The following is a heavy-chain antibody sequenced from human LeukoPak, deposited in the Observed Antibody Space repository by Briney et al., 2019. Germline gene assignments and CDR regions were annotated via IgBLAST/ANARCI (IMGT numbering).Heavy chain of an antibody. J-gene: IGHJ4*02. D-gene: IGHD5-18*01. CDR1: GGSISSYY. CDR2: IYYSGST. V-gene: IGHV4-59*13. CDR3: ACQIQLWSKFDY. Sequence: SETLSLTCTVSGGSISSYYWSWIQQPPGKGLEWIGYIYYSGSTNYNPSLKSRVTISVDTSKNQFSLKLSSVTAADTAVYYCACQIQLWSKFDYWGQGTLVTVSS.